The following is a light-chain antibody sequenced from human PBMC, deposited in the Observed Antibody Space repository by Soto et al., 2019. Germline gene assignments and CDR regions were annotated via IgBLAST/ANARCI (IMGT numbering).Light chain of an antibody. CDR3: QQSYSILWT. CDR2: AAS. V-gene: IGKV1-39*01. Sequence: DIEMTQSPSSLSVSLGDSVTINCRTSQSIATYLNWYQQKPGKAPKLLIYAASSLQSGVPSRFSGSGSGTEFTLTITSLRPDDFATYYCQQSYSILWTFGQGTKVDI. J-gene: IGKJ1*01. CDR1: QSIATY.